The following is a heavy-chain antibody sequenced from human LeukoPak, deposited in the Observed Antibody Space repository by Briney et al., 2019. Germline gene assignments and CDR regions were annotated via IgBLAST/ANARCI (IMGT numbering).Heavy chain of an antibody. CDR2: ISGDGVT. Sequence: PGGSLRLSCAASEFSFSSYDMSWVRQTLEKGLEWVSSISGDGVTFYADSVKGRFTISRDKSKNTLYLQMNSLRTDDTAIYYCAKGPNFGSWRAVHYWGQGSLVTVFS. CDR1: EFSFSSYD. J-gene: IGHJ4*02. V-gene: IGHV3-23*01. D-gene: IGHD3-10*01. CDR3: AKGPNFGSWRAVHY.